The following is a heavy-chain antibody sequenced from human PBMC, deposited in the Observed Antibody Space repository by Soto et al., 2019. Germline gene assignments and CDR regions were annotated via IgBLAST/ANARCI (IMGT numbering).Heavy chain of an antibody. CDR2: ISGSGGST. CDR3: AKAGYSSSWRGNWFDT. V-gene: IGHV3-23*01. CDR1: GFTFSSYA. Sequence: EVQLLESGGGLVQPGGSLRLSCAASGFTFSSYAMSWVRQAPGKGLEWVSAISGSGGSTYYADSVKGRFTISRDNSKNTLYLQMNSLRAEATAVYYCAKAGYSSSWRGNWFDTWGQGTLVTVSS. J-gene: IGHJ5*02. D-gene: IGHD6-13*01.